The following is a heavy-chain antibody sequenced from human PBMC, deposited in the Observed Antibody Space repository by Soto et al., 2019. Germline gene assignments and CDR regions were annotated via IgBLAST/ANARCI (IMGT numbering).Heavy chain of an antibody. V-gene: IGHV4-59*01. CDR3: ARDRKAMAP. CDR1: GGSISSYY. J-gene: IGHJ5*02. D-gene: IGHD5-18*01. Sequence: PSETLSLTFTVSGGSISSYYWSWIRQPPGKGLEWIGYIYYSGSTNYNPSLKSRVTISVDTSKNQFSLKLSSVTAADTAVYYCARDRKAMAPWGQGTLVTVS. CDR2: IYYSGST.